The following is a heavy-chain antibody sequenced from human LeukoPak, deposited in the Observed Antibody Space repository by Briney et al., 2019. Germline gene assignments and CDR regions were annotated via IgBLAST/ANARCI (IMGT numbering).Heavy chain of an antibody. CDR3: ARDLGGSAYVDY. CDR1: GYSISSGYC. D-gene: IGHD6-25*01. J-gene: IGHJ4*02. Sequence: SETLSLTCTVSGYSISSGYCWGWIRQPPGKGLEWIGSIYHSGSTYYNPSLKSRVTISVDTSKNQFSLRLSSVTAADTAVYYCARDLGGSAYVDYWGQGTLVTVSS. V-gene: IGHV4-38-2*02. CDR2: IYHSGST.